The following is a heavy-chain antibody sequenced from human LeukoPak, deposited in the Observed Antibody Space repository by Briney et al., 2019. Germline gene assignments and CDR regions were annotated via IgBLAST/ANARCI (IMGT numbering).Heavy chain of an antibody. J-gene: IGHJ4*02. CDR1: GFTFSSYS. CDR3: ARDSLGPTAAAGKVY. Sequence: PGGSLRLSCAASGFTFSSYSMSWVRQAPGKGLEWVSSISSSSSYIYYADSVKGRFTISRDNAKNSLYLQMNSLRAEDTAVYYCARDSLGPTAAAGKVYWGQGTWSPSPQ. V-gene: IGHV3-21*01. D-gene: IGHD6-13*01. CDR2: ISSSSSYI.